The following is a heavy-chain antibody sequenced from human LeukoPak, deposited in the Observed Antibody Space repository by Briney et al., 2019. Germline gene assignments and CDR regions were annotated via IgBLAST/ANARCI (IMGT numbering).Heavy chain of an antibody. CDR2: LDLENGET. CDR1: GYTFTDQY. CDR3: AIPADASAGSLGH. V-gene: IGHV1-69-2*01. Sequence: GASVKVSCKVSGYTFTDQYIHWVRQAPGKGLEWMGLLDLENGETTYAEKFQGKVSMTADPSTDTAYMEVPSLRSGDTAVYYCAIPADASAGSLGHWGQGTLVTVSS. D-gene: IGHD3/OR15-3a*01. J-gene: IGHJ4*02.